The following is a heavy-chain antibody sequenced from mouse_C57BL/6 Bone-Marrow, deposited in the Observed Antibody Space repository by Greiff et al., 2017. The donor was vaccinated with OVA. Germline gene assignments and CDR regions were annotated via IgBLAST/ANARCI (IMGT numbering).Heavy chain of an antibody. V-gene: IGHV1-19*01. CDR1: GYTFTDYY. J-gene: IGHJ2*01. CDR2: INPYNGGT. Sequence: VQLQQSGPVLVKPGASVKMSCKASGYTFTDYYMNWVKQSHGKSLEWIGVINPYNGGTSYNQKFKGKATLTVDKSSSTAYMELNSLTSEDSAFYYCARDSLITTVVAVDYWGQGTTLTVSS. CDR3: ARDSLITTVVAVDY. D-gene: IGHD1-1*01.